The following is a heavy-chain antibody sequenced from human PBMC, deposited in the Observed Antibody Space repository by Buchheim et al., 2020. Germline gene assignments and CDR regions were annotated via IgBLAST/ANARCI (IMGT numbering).Heavy chain of an antibody. CDR1: GFTFSSYS. D-gene: IGHD3-22*01. V-gene: IGHV3-48*01. Sequence: EVQLVESGGGLVQPGGSLRLSCAASGFTFSSYSMNWVRQAPGKGLEWVSYISSSSSTIYSADSVKGRFTISRDNAKNSLYLQMNSLRAEDTAVYYCARDTYYYDSSGYSGGGDNDYWGQGTL. CDR2: ISSSSSTI. CDR3: ARDTYYYDSSGYSGGGDNDY. J-gene: IGHJ4*02.